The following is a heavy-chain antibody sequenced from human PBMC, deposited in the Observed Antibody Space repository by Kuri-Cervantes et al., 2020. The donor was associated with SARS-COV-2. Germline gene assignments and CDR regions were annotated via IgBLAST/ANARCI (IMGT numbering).Heavy chain of an antibody. CDR1: GFRFSSYG. V-gene: IGHV3-30*02. D-gene: IGHD3-10*01. Sequence: GGSLRLSCAASGFRFSSYGMHWVRQAPGKGLEWVAFTQYDGSSKYYADSVKGRFTISRDNSKNTLYLQMNSLRAEDTAVYYCARDLGPSGFDYWGQGTLVTVSS. CDR2: TQYDGSSK. CDR3: ARDLGPSGFDY. J-gene: IGHJ4*02.